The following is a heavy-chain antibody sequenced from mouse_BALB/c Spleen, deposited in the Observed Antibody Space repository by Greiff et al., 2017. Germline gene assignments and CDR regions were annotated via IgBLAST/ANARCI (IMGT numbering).Heavy chain of an antibody. D-gene: IGHD2-3*01. CDR1: GFTFTAYY. CDR2: IRNKANGYTT. V-gene: IGHV7-3*02. J-gene: IGHJ2*01. Sequence: EVKLVESGGGLVQPGGSLRLSCATSGFTFTAYYMSWVRQPPGKALEWLGFIRNKANGYTTEYSASVKGRFTISRDNSQSILYLQMNTLRAEDSATYYCARDRDDVYYFDYWGQGTTLTVSS. CDR3: ARDRDDVYYFDY.